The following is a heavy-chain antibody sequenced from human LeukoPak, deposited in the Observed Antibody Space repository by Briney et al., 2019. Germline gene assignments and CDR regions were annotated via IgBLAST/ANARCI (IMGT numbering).Heavy chain of an antibody. CDR1: GFTFSSFW. CDR2: VNNDGTST. J-gene: IGHJ4*02. Sequence: GGSLRLSCAASGFTFSSFWMHWVRQVPGKGLVWVSRVNNDGTSTTYADSVKGRFTISRDNAKNTLYLQMNSLRAEDTAVYYCAREGGYSHAFDYWGQGTLVTVSS. D-gene: IGHD3-22*01. CDR3: AREGGYSHAFDY. V-gene: IGHV3-74*01.